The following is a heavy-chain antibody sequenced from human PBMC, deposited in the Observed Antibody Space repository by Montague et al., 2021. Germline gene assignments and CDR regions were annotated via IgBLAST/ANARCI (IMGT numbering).Heavy chain of an antibody. J-gene: IGHJ4*02. CDR3: AGGEGVVPAARFDF. CDR2: FAQSVASGASGST. CDR1: GGSISTYY. V-gene: IGHV4-4*09. D-gene: IGHD3-16*01. Sequence: SETLSLTCAVSGGSISTYYWTWIRQSPGKGLEYIGYFAQSVASGASGSTNYHPSLRVRVTVSVDSSKNQVSLKMTSVTATDTGGYYCAGGEGVVPAARFDFWGRGTLVTVSS.